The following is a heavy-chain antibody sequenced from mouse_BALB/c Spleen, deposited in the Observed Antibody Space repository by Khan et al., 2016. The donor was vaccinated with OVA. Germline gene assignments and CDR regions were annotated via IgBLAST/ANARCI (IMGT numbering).Heavy chain of an antibody. D-gene: IGHD1-1*01. CDR2: IYYSGTV. CDR3: ARDYGSLYWFFDV. V-gene: IGHV3-5*02. J-gene: IGHJ1*01. Sequence: EVELVESGPGLVKPSQTVSLTCTVTGISITSGNYRWSWLRQFPGHKLEWIGNIYYSGTVTYNPSLTSRTTITRDTSKNQFFLEMNSLTAEDTATYDCARDYGSLYWFFDVWGAGTTVTVSS. CDR1: GISITSGNYR.